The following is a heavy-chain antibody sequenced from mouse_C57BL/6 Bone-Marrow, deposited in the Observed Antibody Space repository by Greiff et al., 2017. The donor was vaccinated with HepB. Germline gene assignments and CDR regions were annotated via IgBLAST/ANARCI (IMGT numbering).Heavy chain of an antibody. Sequence: QVQLQQSGAELVRPGTSVKLSCKASGYTFTSYWMHWVKQRPGQGLEWIGVIDPSDSYTNYNQKFKGKATLTVDTSSSTAYMQLSSLTSEDSAVYYCARDHYWGQGTTLTVSS. V-gene: IGHV1-59*01. CDR1: GYTFTSYW. CDR2: IDPSDSYT. CDR3: ARDHY. J-gene: IGHJ2*01.